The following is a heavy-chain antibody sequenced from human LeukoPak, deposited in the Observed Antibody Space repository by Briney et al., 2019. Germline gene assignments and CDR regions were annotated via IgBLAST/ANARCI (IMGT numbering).Heavy chain of an antibody. Sequence: GRSLRLSCAASGFTFSDYGMHWVRQAPGKGLEWVAVIWYDGTNKYSADSVKGRFTISRDNSKNTLYLQMNSLRAEDTAVYYCAKDKKRRYYDFWSGYPIFDYWGQGTLVTVSS. J-gene: IGHJ4*02. CDR1: GFTFSDYG. V-gene: IGHV3-33*03. CDR3: AKDKKRRYYDFWSGYPIFDY. CDR2: IWYDGTNK. D-gene: IGHD3-3*01.